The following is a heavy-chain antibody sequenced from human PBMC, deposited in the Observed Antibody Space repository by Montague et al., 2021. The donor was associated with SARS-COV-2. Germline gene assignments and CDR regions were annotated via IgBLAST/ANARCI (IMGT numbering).Heavy chain of an antibody. V-gene: IGHV4-31*03. CDR3: ARGVSYGSGFLSE. D-gene: IGHD3-10*01. J-gene: IGHJ4*02. Sequence: TLSLTCNVPVACNTGSRHFWKWLRPHPGKGLEWIGYIYHTGTTHYRPSLKSRATLSVDISQNQFSLKLNSMTAADTAIYYCARGVSYGSGFLSEWGPGTLVIVSS. CDR2: IYHTGTT. CDR1: VACNTGSRHF.